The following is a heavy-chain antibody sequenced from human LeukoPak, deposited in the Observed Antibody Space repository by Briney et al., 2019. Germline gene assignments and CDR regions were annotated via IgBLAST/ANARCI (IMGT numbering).Heavy chain of an antibody. CDR3: ARGPSDYYDSSGPQPSNFDY. CDR1: GYTFTSYY. D-gene: IGHD3-22*01. J-gene: IGHJ4*02. Sequence: ASVKVSCTASGYTFTSYYMHWVRQAPGQGLEWMGIINPSGGSTSYAQKCQGRVTMTRDTSTSTVYMELSSLRSEDTAVYYCARGPSDYYDSSGPQPSNFDYWGQGTLVTVSS. CDR2: INPSGGST. V-gene: IGHV1-46*01.